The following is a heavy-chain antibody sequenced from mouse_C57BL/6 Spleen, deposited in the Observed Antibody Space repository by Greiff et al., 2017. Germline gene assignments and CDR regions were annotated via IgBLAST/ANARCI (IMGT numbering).Heavy chain of an antibody. CDR2: IYPGSGNT. CDR1: GYTFTDYY. CDR3: ARRGPYSAMDY. D-gene: IGHD2-12*01. J-gene: IGHJ4*01. Sequence: LVESGAELVRPGASVKLSCKASGYTFTDYYINWVKQRPGQGLEWIARIYPGSGNTYYNEKFKGKATLTAEKSSSTAYMQLSSLTSEDSAVYFCARRGPYSAMDYWGQGTSVTVSS. V-gene: IGHV1-76*01.